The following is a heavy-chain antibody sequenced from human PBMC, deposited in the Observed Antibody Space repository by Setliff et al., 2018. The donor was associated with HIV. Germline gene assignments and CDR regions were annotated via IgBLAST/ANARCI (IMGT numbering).Heavy chain of an antibody. CDR3: ARDFGY. V-gene: IGHV4-39*02. Sequence: SETLSLTCTVSGASISNNTYSWAWIRQSPGKGLEWIGSLYSSGRTYYNSSLKSRVTISVDTSMNQFSLKLTSVTAADTAVYYCARDFGYWGQGTVVTVSS. CDR1: GASISNNTYS. J-gene: IGHJ4*02. CDR2: LYSSGRT.